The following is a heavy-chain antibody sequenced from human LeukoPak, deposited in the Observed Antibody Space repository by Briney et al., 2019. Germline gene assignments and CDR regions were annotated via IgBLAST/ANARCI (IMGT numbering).Heavy chain of an antibody. V-gene: IGHV4-34*01. Sequence: KPSETLSLTCAVYGGSFSGYYWSWIRQPPGKGLEWIGEINHSGSTNYNPSLKSRVTISVDTSKNQFSLRLSSVTAADTAVYYCARLKRLRFGDYWGQGTLVTVSS. CDR1: GGSFSGYY. CDR3: ARLKRLRFGDY. CDR2: INHSGST. J-gene: IGHJ4*02. D-gene: IGHD5/OR15-5a*01.